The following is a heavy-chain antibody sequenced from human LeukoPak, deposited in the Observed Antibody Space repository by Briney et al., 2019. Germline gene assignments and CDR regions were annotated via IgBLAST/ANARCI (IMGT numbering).Heavy chain of an antibody. D-gene: IGHD3-10*01. CDR2: ISGSGGRT. Sequence: LSGGSLRLSCAASGFTFSSYSMNWVRQAPGKGLEWVSAISGSGGRTYYADSVKGRFTISRDNSKNTLYLQMNSLRAEDTAVYYCAKGGAWFGDQNLTRYYYYYYMDVWGKGTTVTISS. CDR3: AKGGAWFGDQNLTRYYYYYYMDV. V-gene: IGHV3-23*01. CDR1: GFTFSSYS. J-gene: IGHJ6*03.